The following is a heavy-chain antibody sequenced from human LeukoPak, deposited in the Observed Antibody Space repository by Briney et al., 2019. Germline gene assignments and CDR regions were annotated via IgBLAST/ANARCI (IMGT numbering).Heavy chain of an antibody. V-gene: IGHV3-30*18. CDR3: AKDRIAVAGTGYYGMDV. J-gene: IGHJ6*02. CDR1: GFTFSSYR. Sequence: PGGSLRLSCAASGFTFSSYRMHWVRQAPGKGLEWVAVISYDGSNKYYADSVKGRFTISRDNSKNTLYLQMNSLRAEDTAVYYCAKDRIAVAGTGYYGMDVWGQGTTVTVSS. CDR2: ISYDGSNK. D-gene: IGHD6-19*01.